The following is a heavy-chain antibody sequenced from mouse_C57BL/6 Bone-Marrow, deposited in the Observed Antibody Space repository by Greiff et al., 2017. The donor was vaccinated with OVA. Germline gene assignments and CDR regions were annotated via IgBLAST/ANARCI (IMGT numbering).Heavy chain of an antibody. V-gene: IGHV1-69*01. CDR2: IDPSDSYT. J-gene: IGHJ1*03. CDR1: GYTFTSYW. Sequence: QVQLQQPGAELVMPGASVKLSCKASGYTFTSYWMTWVKQRPGQGLEWIGEIDPSDSYTNYNQKFKGKSTLTVDKSSSTAYMQLSSLTSEDSAVYYCARRYFDVWGTGTTVTVSS. CDR3: ARRYFDV.